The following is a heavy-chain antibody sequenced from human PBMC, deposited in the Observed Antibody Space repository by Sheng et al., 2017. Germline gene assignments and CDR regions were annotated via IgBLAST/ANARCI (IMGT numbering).Heavy chain of an antibody. D-gene: IGHD3-16*02. CDR3: ARSYDFIWGSYRSLDY. CDR1: GYTFSGFY. V-gene: IGHV1-2*02. Sequence: QVQLVQSGAEVKKPGASVKVSCKASGYTFSGFYMHWVRQAPGQGLEWMGWIFPHTGGTNYTQKFQGRVTVTTDTSLSTAYMELSRLRSDDTAVYYCARSYDFIWGSYRSLDYWGQGALVTVSS. J-gene: IGHJ4*02. CDR2: IFPHTGGT.